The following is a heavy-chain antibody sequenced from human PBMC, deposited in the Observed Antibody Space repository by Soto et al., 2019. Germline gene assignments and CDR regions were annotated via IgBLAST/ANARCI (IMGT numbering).Heavy chain of an antibody. D-gene: IGHD3-22*01. Sequence: GGSLRLSCAASGFTVSSNYMSWVRQAPGKGLEWVSVIYSGGSTYYADSVKGRFTISRDNSKNTLYLQMNSLRAEDTAVYYCARDVESSGRLEYFQHWGQGTLVTVSS. CDR2: IYSGGST. CDR1: GFTVSSNY. CDR3: ARDVESSGRLEYFQH. J-gene: IGHJ1*01. V-gene: IGHV3-53*01.